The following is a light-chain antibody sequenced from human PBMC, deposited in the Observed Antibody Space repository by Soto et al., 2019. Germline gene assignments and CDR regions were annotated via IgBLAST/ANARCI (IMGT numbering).Light chain of an antibody. J-gene: IGKJ1*01. CDR2: GAS. CDR1: QGVFSN. V-gene: IGKV3D-15*01. Sequence: EIVLTQSPATLSVSPEERATLSCRASQGVFSNLAWYQQKPGQAPRLLIYGASTRASAIPARFSGRGSGTDFTLTISRLQSEDFAVYFCHQYHNWPRTFGQGTKVDVK. CDR3: HQYHNWPRT.